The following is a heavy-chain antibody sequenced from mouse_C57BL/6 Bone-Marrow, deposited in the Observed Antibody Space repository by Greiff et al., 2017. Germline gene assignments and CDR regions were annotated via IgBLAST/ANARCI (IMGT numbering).Heavy chain of an antibody. V-gene: IGHV14-4*01. CDR3: TTGNFDY. CDR1: GFNIKDDY. J-gene: IGHJ2*01. CDR2: IDPENGDT. Sequence: EVQLQESGAELVRPGASVKLSCTASGFNIKDDYMHWVKPRPEQGLEWIGWIDPENGDTEYASKFQGKATITADTSSNTAYLQLSSLTSEDTAVYYCTTGNFDYWGQGTTRTVSS.